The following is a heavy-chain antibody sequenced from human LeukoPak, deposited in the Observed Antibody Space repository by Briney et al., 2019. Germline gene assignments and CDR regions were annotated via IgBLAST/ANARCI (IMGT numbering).Heavy chain of an antibody. D-gene: IGHD3-22*01. CDR3: AMSVIPNYYFYYSMDV. J-gene: IGHJ6*02. CDR1: GFTFSRYS. V-gene: IGHV3-21*01. Sequence: GGSLRLSCAASGFTFSRYSLNGVRQAPGRGLEGVSSISSSSSYIYYADSGKGRFTISRDNTNHSLYLKTNSLRADDTAVYYCAMSVIPNYYFYYSMDVWGQGTTVTVSS. CDR2: ISSSSSYI.